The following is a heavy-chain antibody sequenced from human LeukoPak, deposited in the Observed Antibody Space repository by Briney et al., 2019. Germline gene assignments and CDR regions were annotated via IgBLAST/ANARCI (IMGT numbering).Heavy chain of an antibody. CDR3: AKGVDSSGYYPFDY. Sequence: GGSLRLSCAASGFTFTSYAMSWVRQAPGKGLEWVSAISGSGGSTYYADSVKGRFTISRDNSKNTLYLQMNSLRAEDTAVYYCAKGVDSSGYYPFDYWGQGTLVTVPS. J-gene: IGHJ4*02. CDR2: ISGSGGST. CDR1: GFTFTSYA. D-gene: IGHD3-22*01. V-gene: IGHV3-23*01.